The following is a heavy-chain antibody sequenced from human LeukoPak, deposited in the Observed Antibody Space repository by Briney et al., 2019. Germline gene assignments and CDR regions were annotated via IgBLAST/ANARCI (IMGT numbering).Heavy chain of an antibody. V-gene: IGHV3-48*03. CDR1: GFTFSSYE. D-gene: IGHD3-10*01. Sequence: PGGSLRLSCAASGFTFSSYEMNWVRQVPGKGLEWVSYISSSGSTIYYADSVKGRFTISRDNAKNSLYLQMNSLRAEDTAVYYCASAGWFGEGYFDYWGQGTLVTVST. J-gene: IGHJ4*02. CDR2: ISSSGSTI. CDR3: ASAGWFGEGYFDY.